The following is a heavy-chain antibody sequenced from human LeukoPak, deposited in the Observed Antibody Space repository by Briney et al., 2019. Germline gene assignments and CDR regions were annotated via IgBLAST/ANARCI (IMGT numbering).Heavy chain of an antibody. CDR1: GGSISPYY. Sequence: SETLSLTCTVSGGSISPYYWGWIRQPPGKGREWIGYIYYSGTTNYNPSLKSRVTMSVDTSNNHLSLRLTSVTAADTALYYCARHSYNYYGLDVWGQGTTITVSS. CDR2: IYYSGTT. CDR3: ARHSYNYYGLDV. V-gene: IGHV4-59*08. J-gene: IGHJ6*02.